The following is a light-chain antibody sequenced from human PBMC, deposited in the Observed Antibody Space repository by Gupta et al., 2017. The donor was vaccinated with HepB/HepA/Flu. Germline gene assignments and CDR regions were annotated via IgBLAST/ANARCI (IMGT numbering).Light chain of an antibody. CDR2: WAS. CDR3: QQYDISPRT. CDR1: QSVLYNSNNKSY. J-gene: IGKJ1*01. V-gene: IGKV4-1*01. Sequence: DIVMTQSPDSLAVSLGERATVNCKSSQSVLYNSNNKSYLAWYQQKPGQPPNLLIYWASTRESGVPDRFSGSGSGTDFTLTISSLQAEDVAVYYCQQYDISPRTFGQGTKVEIK.